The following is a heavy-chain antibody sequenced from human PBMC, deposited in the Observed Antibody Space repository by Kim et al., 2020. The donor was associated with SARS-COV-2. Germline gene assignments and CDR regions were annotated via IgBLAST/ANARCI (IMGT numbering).Heavy chain of an antibody. CDR1: GFTFSSYG. V-gene: IGHV3-33*01. J-gene: IGHJ2*01. CDR3: ARGTSLDDFWSGYLTGVYFDL. Sequence: GGSLRLSCAASGFTFSSYGMHWVRQAPGKGLEWVAVIWYDGSNKYYADSVKGRFTISRDNSKNTLYLQMNSLRAEDTAVYYCARGTSLDDFWSGYLTGVYFDLWGRGTLVTVSS. D-gene: IGHD3-3*01. CDR2: IWYDGSNK.